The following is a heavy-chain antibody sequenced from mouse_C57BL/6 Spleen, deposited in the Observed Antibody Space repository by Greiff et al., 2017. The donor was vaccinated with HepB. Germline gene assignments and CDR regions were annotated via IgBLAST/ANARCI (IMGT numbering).Heavy chain of an antibody. D-gene: IGHD1-1*01. CDR3: ARRGYGSSFNWYFDV. CDR2: IDPSDSYT. CDR1: GYTFTSYW. V-gene: IGHV1-50*01. Sequence: VQLQQPGAELVKPGASVKLSFKASGYTFTSYWMQWVKQRPGQGLEWIGEIDPSDSYTNYNQKFKGKATLTVDTSSSTAYMQLSSLTSEDSAVYYCARRGYGSSFNWYFDVWGTGTTVTVSS. J-gene: IGHJ1*03.